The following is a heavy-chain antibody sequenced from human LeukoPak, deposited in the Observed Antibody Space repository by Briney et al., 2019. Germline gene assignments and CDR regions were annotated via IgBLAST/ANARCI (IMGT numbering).Heavy chain of an antibody. CDR3: ARVRRYCSSTSCYKGFDY. Sequence: ASVKDSCKASGYTFTSYYMHWVRQAPGQGLEWMGIINPSGGSTSYAQKFQGRVTMTRDMSTSTVYMELSSLRSEDTAVYYCARVRRYCSSTSCYKGFDYWGQGTLVTVSS. J-gene: IGHJ4*02. CDR1: GYTFTSYY. V-gene: IGHV1-46*01. D-gene: IGHD2-2*02. CDR2: INPSGGST.